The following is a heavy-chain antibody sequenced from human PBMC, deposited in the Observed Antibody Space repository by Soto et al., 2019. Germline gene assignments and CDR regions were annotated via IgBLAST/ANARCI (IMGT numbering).Heavy chain of an antibody. CDR3: TRGFGVVIPHTPTFDI. J-gene: IGHJ3*02. CDR2: IRSKAYGGTT. V-gene: IGHV3-49*03. D-gene: IGHD3-3*01. Sequence: GGSLTLSCTASGFTLGAYAMSFLRQAPGKGLEWVGFIRSKAYGGTTEYAASVKGRFTISRDDSKSIAYLQMNSLKTEDTAVYYCTRGFGVVIPHTPTFDIWGQGTMVTVSS. CDR1: GFTLGAYA.